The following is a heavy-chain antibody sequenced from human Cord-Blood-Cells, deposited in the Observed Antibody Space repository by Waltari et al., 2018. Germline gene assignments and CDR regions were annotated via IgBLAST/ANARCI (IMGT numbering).Heavy chain of an antibody. CDR1: GGSISSSSYY. V-gene: IGHV4-39*01. J-gene: IGHJ3*02. CDR3: ARHPIPNYDFWSGSADAFDI. D-gene: IGHD3-3*01. Sequence: QLQLQESGPGLVKPSETLSLTCTVSGGSISSSSYYWGWIRQPPGKGLEWIGSIYYSGSTYYNPSLKSRVTISVDTSKNQFSLKLSSVTAADTAVYYCARHPIPNYDFWSGSADAFDIWGQGTMVTVSS. CDR2: IYYSGST.